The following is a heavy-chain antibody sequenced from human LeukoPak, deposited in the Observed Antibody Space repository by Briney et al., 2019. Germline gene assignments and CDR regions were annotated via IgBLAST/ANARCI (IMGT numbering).Heavy chain of an antibody. Sequence: SETLSLTCTVSGGSLRPYYWTWIRQPPGKGLECIGYIYYSGSTNDNPSLKSRVTMSLDTSKNQFSLRLNSVTEADTAVYYCARSGTVTGYLYGGQGVLVTVSS. V-gene: IGHV4-59*01. CDR2: IYYSGST. CDR3: ARSGTVTGYLY. D-gene: IGHD3-9*01. J-gene: IGHJ4*02. CDR1: GGSLRPYY.